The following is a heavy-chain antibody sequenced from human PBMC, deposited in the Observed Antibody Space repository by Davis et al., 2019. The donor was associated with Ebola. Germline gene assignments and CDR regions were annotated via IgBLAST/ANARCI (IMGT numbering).Heavy chain of an antibody. CDR3: ARDHGY. CDR2: FGTGGDT. J-gene: IGHJ4*02. Sequence: GESLKISCETSGFIFRNYVMSWVRQAPGKGLEWVSTFGTGGDTYYADSVKGRFTISRHNSKNTLYLQMNSLRPEDTAVYYCARDHGYWGQGTLVTVSS. CDR1: GFIFRNYV. V-gene: IGHV3-23*01.